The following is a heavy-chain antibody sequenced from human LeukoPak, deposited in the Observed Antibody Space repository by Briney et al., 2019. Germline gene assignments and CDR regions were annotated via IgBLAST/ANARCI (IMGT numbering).Heavy chain of an antibody. Sequence: GSSVKVSCKASGGTFSSYAISWVRQAPGQGLEWMGGIIPIFGTANYAQKFQGRVTITTDESTSTAYMELSSLRSEDTAVYYCAREGYDFCSGYSGGRDYYYYMDVWGKGTTVTVSS. CDR1: GGTFSSYA. J-gene: IGHJ6*03. D-gene: IGHD3-3*01. V-gene: IGHV1-69*05. CDR2: IIPIFGTA. CDR3: AREGYDFCSGYSGGRDYYYYMDV.